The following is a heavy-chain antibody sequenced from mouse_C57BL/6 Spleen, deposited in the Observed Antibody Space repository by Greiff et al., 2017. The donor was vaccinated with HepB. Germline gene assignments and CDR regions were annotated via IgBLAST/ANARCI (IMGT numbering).Heavy chain of an antibody. CDR3: ARDAAEGDAWFAY. V-gene: IGHV7-1*01. Sequence: EVNLVESGGGLVQSGRSLRLSCATSGFTFSDFYMEWVRQAPGKGLEWIAASRNKANDYTTEYSASVKGRFIVSRDTSQSILYLQMNALRAEDTAIYYCARDAAEGDAWFAYWGQGTLVTVSA. CDR1: GFTFSDFY. D-gene: IGHD3-3*01. CDR2: SRNKANDYTT. J-gene: IGHJ3*01.